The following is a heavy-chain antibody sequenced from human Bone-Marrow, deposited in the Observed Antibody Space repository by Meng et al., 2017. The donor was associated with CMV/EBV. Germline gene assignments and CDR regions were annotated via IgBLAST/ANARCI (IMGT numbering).Heavy chain of an antibody. CDR2: ISAYNGDT. J-gene: IGHJ6*02. Sequence: ASVKVSCKASGYTFTSQGISWVRQAPGQGLEWMGWISAYNGDTNYAQKLQGRVTMTTDTSTSTAYMELRSLRSDDTAVYYCARTASYYYGMDVWGQGTTVTVSS. V-gene: IGHV1-18*01. D-gene: IGHD5-18*01. CDR3: ARTASYYYGMDV. CDR1: GYTFTSQG.